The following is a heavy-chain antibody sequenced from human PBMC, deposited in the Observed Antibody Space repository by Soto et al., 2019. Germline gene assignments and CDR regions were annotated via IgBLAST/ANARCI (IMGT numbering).Heavy chain of an antibody. CDR2: IYGGGTT. V-gene: IGHV3-53*01. J-gene: IGHJ4*02. D-gene: IGHD6-19*01. CDR3: VQTTGWPGFDF. CDR1: GFNVSSKY. Sequence: GGSLRLSCAASGFNVSSKYMTWVRQAPGKGLEWVSVIYGGGTTYYADSVKGRFTISRDNSKNTLYLQVNSLRAEDTAVYYCVQTTGWPGFDFWGQGTLVTVSS.